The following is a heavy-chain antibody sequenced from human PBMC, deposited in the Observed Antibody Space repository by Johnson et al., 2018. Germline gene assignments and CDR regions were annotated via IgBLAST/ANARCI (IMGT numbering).Heavy chain of an antibody. D-gene: IGHD4-11*01. J-gene: IGHJ6*03. CDR3: SRHYRGEDYSNLNSYMDV. Sequence: VQLVESGGGLVQXGGSXKLXCAASGITFSGSAIHWVRQASGNGLEWVGRIRSKANNYATEYAASVTGRVTISRDDSKNTTYLQMNSLKTEDTAVYYWSRHYRGEDYSNLNSYMDVWGKGTTVTVS. V-gene: IGHV3-73*01. CDR2: IRSKANNYAT. CDR1: GITFSGSA.